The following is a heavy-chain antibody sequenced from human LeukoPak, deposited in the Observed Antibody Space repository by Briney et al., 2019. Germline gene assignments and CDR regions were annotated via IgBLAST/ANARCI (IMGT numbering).Heavy chain of an antibody. D-gene: IGHD6-19*01. Sequence: GGSLRLSCAASGFTFSRYSMNWVRQAPGKGLEWVAVISYDEFYADSVKGRFSISRDNSRNTVYLHMNSLRPEDTAVYYCAKDTKVAVIFDSFDIWGQGTMVTVSS. J-gene: IGHJ3*02. CDR2: ISYDE. CDR3: AKDTKVAVIFDSFDI. CDR1: GFTFSRYS. V-gene: IGHV3-30*18.